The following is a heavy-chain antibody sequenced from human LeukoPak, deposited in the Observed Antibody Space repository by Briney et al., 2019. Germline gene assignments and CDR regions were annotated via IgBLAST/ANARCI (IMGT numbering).Heavy chain of an antibody. Sequence: GASVKVSCNASGYTFTGYYMHWVRQAPGQGLEWMGWINPNSGGTNYAQKFQGRVTMTRDTSISTAYMELSRLRSDDTAVYYCARDSSGYFGYDAFDIWGQGTMVTVSS. D-gene: IGHD3-22*01. CDR2: INPNSGGT. CDR3: ARDSSGYFGYDAFDI. CDR1: GYTFTGYY. J-gene: IGHJ3*02. V-gene: IGHV1-2*02.